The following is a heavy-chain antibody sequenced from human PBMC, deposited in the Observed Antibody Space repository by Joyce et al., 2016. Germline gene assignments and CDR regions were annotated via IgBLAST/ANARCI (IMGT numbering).Heavy chain of an antibody. J-gene: IGHJ1*01. CDR2: VNDRGRT. CDR1: GGSLSGYY. V-gene: IGHV4-34*04. CDR3: ARARRGIILARGEMGEYLQH. D-gene: IGHD3-10*01. Sequence: QVQLQEWGAGLLKPSETLSLTCAVYGGSLSGYYWSWIRQAPGMGLEWIGEVNDRGRTNNNPSLKCRATTSMDTSKNQFSLRLTTVTAADTAVYFCARARRGIILARGEMGEYLQHWGRGTVVIVSS.